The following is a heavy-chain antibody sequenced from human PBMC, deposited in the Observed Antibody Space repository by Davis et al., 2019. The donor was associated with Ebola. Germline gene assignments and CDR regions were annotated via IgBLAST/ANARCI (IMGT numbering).Heavy chain of an antibody. CDR3: APQPSSLNNGRLTNWFDP. CDR1: GYTFTNYY. CDR2: IVPLFGTA. Sequence: SVKVSCKASGYTFTNYYMHWVRQAPGQGLEWMGGIVPLFGTANYAQRFQGRVTITADESTSTAYMELSSLRSEDTAVYYCAPQPSSLNNGRLTNWFDPWGQGTLVTVSS. J-gene: IGHJ5*02. D-gene: IGHD4/OR15-4a*01. V-gene: IGHV1-69*13.